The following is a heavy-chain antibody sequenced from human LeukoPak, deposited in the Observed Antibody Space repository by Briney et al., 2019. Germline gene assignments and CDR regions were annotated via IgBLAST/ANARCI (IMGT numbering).Heavy chain of an antibody. V-gene: IGHV3-23*01. CDR2: ISGSGVTT. Sequence: PGGSLRLSCAVSGFTFSNYAMSWVRQAPGKGLEWVSAISGSGVTTYYIASVKGRFTISRDNSKNTLSLQMNSLRGEDTAVYYCAKSPAGAPSLYSYYMDVWGKGTTVIVSS. J-gene: IGHJ6*03. CDR1: GFTFSNYA. CDR3: AKSPAGAPSLYSYYMDV. D-gene: IGHD1-26*01.